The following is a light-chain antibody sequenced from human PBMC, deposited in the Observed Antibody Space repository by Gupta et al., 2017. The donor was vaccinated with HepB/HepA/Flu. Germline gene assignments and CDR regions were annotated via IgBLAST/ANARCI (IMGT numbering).Light chain of an antibody. Sequence: DIEMTQSPLSLPVTPGEPASISCRSSQSLLHSNGYNYLDWYLQKPGQSPQLLIYLGSNRASGVPDRFSGSGSGTDFTLKISRVETEDVGVYYCRQALQTPFTFGPGTKVDIK. J-gene: IGKJ3*01. CDR3: RQALQTPFT. V-gene: IGKV2-28*01. CDR1: QSLLHSNGYNY. CDR2: LGS.